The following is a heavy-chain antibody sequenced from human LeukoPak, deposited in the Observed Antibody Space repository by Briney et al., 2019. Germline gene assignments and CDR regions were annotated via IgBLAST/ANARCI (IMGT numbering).Heavy chain of an antibody. CDR2: IICSDAGT. V-gene: IGHV3-23*01. J-gene: IGHJ4*02. CDR3: AKAPLGRCTGVICYYFDY. Sequence: GGALRLSCAASGFTFNNYAMSWVRPAAGKGLEGASAIICSDAGTSYADSVKGRFTSSRDNSKNTLYLKMNSLRAEDAAAYYCAKAPLGRCTGVICYYFDYWGQGTLVTVSS. CDR1: GFTFNNYA. D-gene: IGHD2-15*01.